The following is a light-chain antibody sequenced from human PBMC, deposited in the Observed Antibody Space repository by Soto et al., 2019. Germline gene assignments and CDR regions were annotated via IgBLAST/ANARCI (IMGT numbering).Light chain of an antibody. J-gene: IGKJ5*01. CDR1: QSVTNN. CDR2: GAS. CDR3: QQYNNWPPSIT. V-gene: IGKV3-15*01. Sequence: EIVVTQSPATLSVSPGERASLSCWTSQSVTNNLAWYQKKPGQAPRLLIYGASTRATDIPARFSGSGSGTDFTLTINNLQSEDFAVYYCQQYNNWPPSITIGQGTRLEIK.